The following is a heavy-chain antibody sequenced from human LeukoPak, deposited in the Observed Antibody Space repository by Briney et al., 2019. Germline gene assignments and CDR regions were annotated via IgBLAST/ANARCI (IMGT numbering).Heavy chain of an antibody. CDR3: GRAILGEAKSPIDC. D-gene: IGHD3-10*01. V-gene: IGHV4-39*01. Sequence: SETLSLTCTVSGASISSTSYYWAWIRQPPGKGLEWIGVFSYSGSTYDNPSLKSRVTISADTSKNQFSLKLTSVTAAETAVYYCGRAILGEAKSPIDCWGQGTLVTVSS. CDR1: GASISSTSYY. J-gene: IGHJ4*02. CDR2: FSYSGST.